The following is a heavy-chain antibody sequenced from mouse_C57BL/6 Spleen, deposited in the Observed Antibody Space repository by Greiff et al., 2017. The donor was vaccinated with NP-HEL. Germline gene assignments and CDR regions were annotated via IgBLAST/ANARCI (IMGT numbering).Heavy chain of an antibody. D-gene: IGHD1-1*01. J-gene: IGHJ4*01. CDR2: IDPSDSYT. V-gene: IGHV1-59*01. CDR3: ARWGYYYGSEGMDY. Sequence: QVHVKQPGAELVRPGTSVKLSCKASGYTFTSYWMHWVKQRPGQGLEWIGVIDPSDSYTNYNQKFKGKATLTVDTSSSTAYMQLSSLTSEDSAVYYCARWGYYYGSEGMDYWGQGTSVTVSS. CDR1: GYTFTSYW.